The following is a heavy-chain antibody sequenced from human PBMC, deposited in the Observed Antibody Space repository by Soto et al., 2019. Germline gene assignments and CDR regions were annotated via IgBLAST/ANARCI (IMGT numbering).Heavy chain of an antibody. J-gene: IGHJ6*02. Sequence: GGSLRLSCASSGFTFSSYGMHWVRQAPGKGLEWVAVISYDGSNKYYADSVKGRFTISRDNSKNTLYLQMNSLRAEDTAVYYCARVYAMEEGSYYYYGMDVWGQGTTVTVSS. V-gene: IGHV3-30*03. D-gene: IGHD2-8*01. CDR1: GFTFSSYG. CDR3: ARVYAMEEGSYYYYGMDV. CDR2: ISYDGSNK.